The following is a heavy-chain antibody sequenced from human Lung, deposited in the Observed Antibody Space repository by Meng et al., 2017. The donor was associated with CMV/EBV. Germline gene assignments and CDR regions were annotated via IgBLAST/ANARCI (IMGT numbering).Heavy chain of an antibody. CDR2: INPNTGGT. CDR1: GYTFTGYY. Sequence: QVRLVKSAAEVKKPGASVKVSCKASGYTFTGYYIHWVRQAPGQGLEWMGWINPNTGGTKYAQKFQGWVTLTRDTSISTAYMELSRLRSDDTAVYYCARGRYELIWGLFDPWGRGTLVTVSS. CDR3: ARGRYELIWGLFDP. D-gene: IGHD1-1*01. V-gene: IGHV1-2*04. J-gene: IGHJ5*02.